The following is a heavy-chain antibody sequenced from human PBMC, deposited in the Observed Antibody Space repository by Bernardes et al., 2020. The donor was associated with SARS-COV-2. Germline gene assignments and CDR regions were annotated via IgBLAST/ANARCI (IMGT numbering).Heavy chain of an antibody. V-gene: IGHV3-33*01. CDR3: ARVGIAAANGMDV. Sequence: GGSLRLSCAASGFTFSSYGMHWVRQAPGKGLEWVAVIWYDGSNKYYADSVKGRFTISRDNSKNTLYLQMNSLRAEDTAVYYCARVGIAAANGMDVWGQGTTVTVSS. D-gene: IGHD6-13*01. CDR2: IWYDGSNK. CDR1: GFTFSSYG. J-gene: IGHJ6*02.